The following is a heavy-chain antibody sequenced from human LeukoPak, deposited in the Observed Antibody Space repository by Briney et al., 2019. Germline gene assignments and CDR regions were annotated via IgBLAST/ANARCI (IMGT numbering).Heavy chain of an antibody. V-gene: IGHV4-38-2*01. CDR3: ARQRYCSSTSCLDAFDI. CDR2: IYHSGST. D-gene: IGHD2-2*01. CDR1: GYSISSGYY. J-gene: IGHJ3*02. Sequence: PSETLSLTCAVSGYSISSGYYWGWIRQPPGKGLEWIGSIYHSGSTYYNPSLKSRVTISVDTSKNQFSLKLSSVTAADTAVYDCARQRYCSSTSCLDAFDIWGQGTMVTVSS.